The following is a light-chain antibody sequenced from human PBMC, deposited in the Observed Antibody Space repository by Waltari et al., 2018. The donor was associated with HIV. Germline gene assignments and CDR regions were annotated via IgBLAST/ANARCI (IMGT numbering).Light chain of an antibody. CDR2: EVS. CDR3: SSYANANIL. Sequence: QSALTQPASVSGSPGQSITLSCPGTSRDVGAYNYLSWYQHHPGKAPKLIIYEVSNRPSGISNRFSGSKSGNTASLTISGLQAEDEADYYCSSYANANILFGGGTKLTVL. CDR1: SRDVGAYNY. V-gene: IGLV2-14*01. J-gene: IGLJ3*02.